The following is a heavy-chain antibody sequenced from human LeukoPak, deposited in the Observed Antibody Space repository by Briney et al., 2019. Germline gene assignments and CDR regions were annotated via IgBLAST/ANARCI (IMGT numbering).Heavy chain of an antibody. CDR1: GYSISSGYY. CDR3: ARFPYYYDSSGYSTLNWFDP. V-gene: IGHV4-38-2*01. CDR2: IYYSGST. J-gene: IGHJ5*02. Sequence: SETLSLTCAVSGYSISSGYYWGWIRQPPGKGLEWIGYIYYSGSTYYNPSLKSRVTISVDTSKNQFSLKLSSVTAADTAVYYCARFPYYYDSSGYSTLNWFDPWGQGTLVTVSS. D-gene: IGHD3-22*01.